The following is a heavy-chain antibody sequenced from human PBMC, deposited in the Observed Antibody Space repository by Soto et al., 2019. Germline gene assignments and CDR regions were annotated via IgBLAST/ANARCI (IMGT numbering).Heavy chain of an antibody. D-gene: IGHD2-2*01. CDR3: ARTYCRSTRCYLYYYGMDV. CDR1: GFTFSVSA. V-gene: IGHV3-30-3*01. Sequence: QVQVVESGGGVVQPGTSLRLSCAASGFTFSVSAIHWVRQAPGKGLEWVAVISSDGSHQYYADSVRGRFTISRDNPKNTLYLQMNSLRAEDTAVYYCARTYCRSTRCYLYYYGMDVWGPGTTVTVSS. CDR2: ISSDGSHQ. J-gene: IGHJ6*02.